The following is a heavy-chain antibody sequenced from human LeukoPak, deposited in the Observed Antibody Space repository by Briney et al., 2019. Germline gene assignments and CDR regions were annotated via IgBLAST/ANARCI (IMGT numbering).Heavy chain of an antibody. D-gene: IGHD4-11*01. Sequence: GGSLRLSCGASGFTFSSYDFHWVPRAPAKGMEGVAVIWFDGGYTYYADYVKGRFTISRDDSKNTLYLQMNSLRAEDTAVYYCACVFSLQLFDYWGKGTVVTVFS. CDR1: GFTFSSYD. CDR3: ACVFSLQLFDY. V-gene: IGHV3-33*01. CDR2: IWFDGGYT. J-gene: IGHJ4*02.